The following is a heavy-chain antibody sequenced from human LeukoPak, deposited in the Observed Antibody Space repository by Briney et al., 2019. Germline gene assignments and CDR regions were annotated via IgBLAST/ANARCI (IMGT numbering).Heavy chain of an antibody. CDR1: GGSFSGYY. Sequence: SETLSLTCAVYGGSFSGYYWSWIRQPPGKGLEWIGEINHSGSTNYNPSLKSRVTMSVDTSKNQFSLKLSSVTAADTAVYYCARGPPPDFDYWGQGTLVTVSS. V-gene: IGHV4-34*01. CDR2: INHSGST. J-gene: IGHJ4*02. CDR3: ARGPPPDFDY.